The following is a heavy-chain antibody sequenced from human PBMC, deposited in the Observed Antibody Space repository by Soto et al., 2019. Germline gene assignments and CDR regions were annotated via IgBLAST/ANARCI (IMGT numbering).Heavy chain of an antibody. V-gene: IGHV4-34*01. CDR3: ARVPYMDV. CDR2: INHSGST. Sequence: ETLSLTCGVNGGSFGGYYWSWIRQPPGKGLEWIGEINHSGSTNYNPSLTSRVTISVDTSKNQFSLKLSSVTAADTAVYYCARVPYMDVWGKGTTVTVSS. CDR1: GGSFGGYY. J-gene: IGHJ6*03.